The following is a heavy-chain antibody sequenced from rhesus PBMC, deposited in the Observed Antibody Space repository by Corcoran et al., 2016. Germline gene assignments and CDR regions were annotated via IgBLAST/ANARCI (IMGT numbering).Heavy chain of an antibody. CDR1: GGSISSGYD. D-gene: IGHD1-20*01. Sequence: QVQLQESGPAVVKPSETLSLTCAVSGGSISSGYDWSWIRQSPGKGLEWIGYIHGSSGTTNTHPSLKSRVTISKDTSRNQFSLKLSSMTTADTAVYYCARLIAGTTGRFDVWGPGVLVTVSS. J-gene: IGHJ5-1*01. CDR2: IHGSSGTT. V-gene: IGHV4S7*01. CDR3: ARLIAGTTGRFDV.